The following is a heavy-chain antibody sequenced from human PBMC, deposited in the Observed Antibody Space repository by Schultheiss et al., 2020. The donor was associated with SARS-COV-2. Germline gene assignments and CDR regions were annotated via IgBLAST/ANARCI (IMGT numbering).Heavy chain of an antibody. CDR2: IYYSGST. CDR3: ARDNRDPVGYCSSTSCPKDAFDI. J-gene: IGHJ3*02. CDR1: GGSISSSSYY. V-gene: IGHV4-39*07. D-gene: IGHD2-2*01. Sequence: SETLSLTCTVSGGSISSSSYYWGWIRQPPGKGLEWIGSIYYSGSTNYNPSLKSRVTISVDTSKNQFSLKLSSVTAADTAVYYCARDNRDPVGYCSSTSCPKDAFDIWGQGTMVTVSS.